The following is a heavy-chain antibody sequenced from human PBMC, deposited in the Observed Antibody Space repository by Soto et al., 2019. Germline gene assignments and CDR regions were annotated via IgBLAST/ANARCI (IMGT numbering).Heavy chain of an antibody. Sequence: SLKISCKGSGYSFANYWIGWVRQMPGKGLEWMGIIYPGDSDTRYSPSFQGQVTISADKSISTAYLQWSSLKASDTAMYYCARPREAGKYYYGVDVWGQGTTVTVSS. CDR2: IYPGDSDT. CDR1: GYSFANYW. D-gene: IGHD6-19*01. V-gene: IGHV5-51*01. CDR3: ARPREAGKYYYGVDV. J-gene: IGHJ6*02.